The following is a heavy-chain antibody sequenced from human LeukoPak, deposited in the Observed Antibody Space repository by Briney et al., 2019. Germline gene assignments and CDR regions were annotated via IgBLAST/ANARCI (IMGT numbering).Heavy chain of an antibody. V-gene: IGHV1-46*01. CDR3: ARDLSHRYYHRTGYAFDY. Sequence: GASVKVSCKASGYTFTSYYMHWVRQAPGQGLEWMGIINPSGGSTSYAQKFQGRVTMTRDMSTSTVYMELSSLRSEDTAVYHCARDLSHRYYHRTGYAFDYWGQGTLVTVSS. CDR1: GYTFTSYY. D-gene: IGHD3-22*01. CDR2: INPSGGST. J-gene: IGHJ4*02.